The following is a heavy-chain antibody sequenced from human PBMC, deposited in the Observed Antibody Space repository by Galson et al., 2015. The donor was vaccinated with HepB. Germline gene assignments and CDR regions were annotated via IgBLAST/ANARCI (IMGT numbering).Heavy chain of an antibody. CDR2: TYYRSKWYF. V-gene: IGHV6-1*01. Sequence: CAISGDSVSSNTAAWNWIRQSPSRGLEWLGRTYYRSKWYFDFAVSVKSRITINPDTSKNQFSLHLNSVTCEDTAVYYCARDRSWLDPWGQGTLVTVSS. J-gene: IGHJ5*02. CDR3: ARDRSWLDP. CDR1: GDSVSSNTAA.